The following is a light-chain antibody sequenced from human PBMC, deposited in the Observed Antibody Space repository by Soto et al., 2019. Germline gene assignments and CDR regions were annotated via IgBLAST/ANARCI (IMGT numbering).Light chain of an antibody. V-gene: IGKV1-9*01. J-gene: IGKJ4*01. CDR2: AAS. CDR3: QQLNSYPPGLT. Sequence: IQLTQSPSSLSASVGDRVTITCRASQGISSYLAWYQQKPGKAPKLLIYAASTLQSGVPSRFSGSGSGTDFTLTISSLQPEDFATYYRQQLNSYPPGLTFGGGTKVEIK. CDR1: QGISSY.